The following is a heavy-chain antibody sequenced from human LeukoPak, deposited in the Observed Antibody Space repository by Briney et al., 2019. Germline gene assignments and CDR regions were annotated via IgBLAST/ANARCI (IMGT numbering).Heavy chain of an antibody. J-gene: IGHJ4*02. D-gene: IGHD6-13*01. V-gene: IGHV6-1*01. CDR2: TYYRSKWYN. Sequence: SQTLSLTCAVSGDSVSSNSATWNWIRQSPSRGLEWLGRTYYRSKWYNDYAVSVKSRITINADTSKNQFSLQLNSVTPEDTAVYFCARAPYSTRDKFDYWGQGTLVTVSS. CDR1: GDSVSSNSAT. CDR3: ARAPYSTRDKFDY.